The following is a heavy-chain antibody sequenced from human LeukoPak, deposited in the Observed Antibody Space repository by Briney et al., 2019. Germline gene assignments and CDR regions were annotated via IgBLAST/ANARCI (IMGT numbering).Heavy chain of an antibody. Sequence: GGSLRLSCAASGFTFSTFAMSWVRQTPGEGLEWVSSIIGSGDSTYYAYSVKGRFTVSRDNSKNTLYLQMNSLRAEDTAVYYCAMMTTVTSFDYWGQGALVTVSS. CDR1: GFTFSTFA. D-gene: IGHD4-17*01. CDR3: AMMTTVTSFDY. CDR2: IIGSGDST. V-gene: IGHV3-23*01. J-gene: IGHJ4*02.